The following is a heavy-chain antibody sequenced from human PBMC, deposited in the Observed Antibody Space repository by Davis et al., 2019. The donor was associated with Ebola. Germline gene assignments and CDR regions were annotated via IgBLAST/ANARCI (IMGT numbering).Heavy chain of an antibody. CDR3: AREMRGLGALDL. Sequence: GGSLRLSCAGSGFAFSRYAMSWVRLTPGKGLEWVSSISDSGDRTYYEDSVKGRFTISRDNSKNMLFLQMNSLRVEDTAVYYCAREMRGLGALDLWGQGTMVAVSS. V-gene: IGHV3-23*01. D-gene: IGHD3-16*01. CDR1: GFAFSRYA. CDR2: ISDSGDRT. J-gene: IGHJ3*01.